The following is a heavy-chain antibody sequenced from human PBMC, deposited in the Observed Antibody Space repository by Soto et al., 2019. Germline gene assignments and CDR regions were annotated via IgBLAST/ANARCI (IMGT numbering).Heavy chain of an antibody. J-gene: IGHJ4*02. Sequence: ASVKVSCKASGYTFTSYGISWVRQAPGQGLEWMGWINAYNGNTKYSQKFQGRVTITRDTSASTAYMELSSLRSEDTAVYYCARGLNGYLYYFDYWGQGTLVTVSS. CDR3: ARGLNGYLYYFDY. CDR1: GYTFTSYG. V-gene: IGHV1-18*01. CDR2: INAYNGNT. D-gene: IGHD5-18*01.